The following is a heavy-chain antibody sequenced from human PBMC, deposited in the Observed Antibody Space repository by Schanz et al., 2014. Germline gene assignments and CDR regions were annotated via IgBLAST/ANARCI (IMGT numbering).Heavy chain of an antibody. J-gene: IGHJ4*02. D-gene: IGHD3-10*01. CDR1: GFSFTTYA. CDR2: ISWNSGTI. Sequence: EVQLLESGGGLVQPGGSLRLSCASSGFSFTTYAMHWVRQAPGKGLEWVSVISWNSGTIGYADSVKGRFTISRDNSNKTVDLQMNSLRAEDTALYYCVRDELLWFGEVLSLDYWGQGALVTVSS. CDR3: VRDELLWFGEVLSLDY. V-gene: IGHV3-9*01.